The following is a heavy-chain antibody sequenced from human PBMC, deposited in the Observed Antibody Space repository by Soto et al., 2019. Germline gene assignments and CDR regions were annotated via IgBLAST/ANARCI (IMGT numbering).Heavy chain of an antibody. CDR1: GFTFSSYS. CDR2: ISSSSSTI. J-gene: IGHJ6*03. V-gene: IGHV3-48*01. Sequence: EVQLVETGGGLVQPGGSLRLSCVGSGFTFSSYSMNWVRQAPGKGLEWVSYISSSSSTIFYADSVKDRFAISRDNAKNSLYLQMNSLRAEDAAVYYCASAGNKHYYDYMDVWGKGTRVTVSS. CDR3: ASAGNKHYYDYMDV. D-gene: IGHD3-10*01.